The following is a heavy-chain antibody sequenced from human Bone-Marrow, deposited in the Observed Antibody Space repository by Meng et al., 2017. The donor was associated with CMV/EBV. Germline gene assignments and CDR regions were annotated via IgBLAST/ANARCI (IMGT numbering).Heavy chain of an antibody. D-gene: IGHD3-3*01. CDR1: GFTFSDYY. Sequence: GGSLRLSCAASGFTFSDYYISWIRQAPGKGLEWVSYIRSSDGTLYYADSVKGRFTISRDNAKNSLFLQMNSLRADDTAVCYCARDPYRIRSYYDFWSGYYSQYSYFDYWGQGTLVTVSS. J-gene: IGHJ4*02. V-gene: IGHV3-11*04. CDR3: ARDPYRIRSYYDFWSGYYSQYSYFDY. CDR2: IRSSDGTL.